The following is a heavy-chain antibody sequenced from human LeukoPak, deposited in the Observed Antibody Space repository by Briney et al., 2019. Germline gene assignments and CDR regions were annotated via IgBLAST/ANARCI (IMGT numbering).Heavy chain of an antibody. CDR1: GGSISSHY. D-gene: IGHD4-17*01. CDR2: IYYSGST. Sequence: SETLSLTCRVSGGSISSHYWSWIRQPPAKGREWIGYIYYSGSTKYNPSLKSRVTISVDTSKDQFSLKLSSVTAADTAVYCCARGGTTVTPGLLWFDPWGQGTLVSVSS. CDR3: ARGGTTVTPGLLWFDP. J-gene: IGHJ5*02. V-gene: IGHV4-59*11.